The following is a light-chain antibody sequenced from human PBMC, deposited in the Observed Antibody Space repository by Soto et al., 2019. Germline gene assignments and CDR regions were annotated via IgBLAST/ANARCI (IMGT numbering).Light chain of an antibody. Sequence: QSALTQPRSVSGSPGQSLTVSCTGTSNDVGAYKYVSWYQQHPDKAPKLMIYDVNKRPSGVPDRFSGSKSGNTASLTISGLQADDEADYYCCSYAGSYTGVFGGGTQLTVL. J-gene: IGLJ3*02. CDR3: CSYAGSYTGV. CDR2: DVN. CDR1: SNDVGAYKY. V-gene: IGLV2-11*01.